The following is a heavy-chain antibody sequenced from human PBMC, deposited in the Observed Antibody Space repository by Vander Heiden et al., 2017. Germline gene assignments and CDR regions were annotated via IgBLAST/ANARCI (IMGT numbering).Heavy chain of an antibody. J-gene: IGHJ3*02. CDR2: INHSGST. Sequence: QVQLQQWGAGLLKPSETLSHTCAVNGGSFSGYYWSWVRQPPGKGREWIGEINHSGSTNYNPSLKSRVTISVDTSKNQFSLKLSSVTAADTAVYYCARAIYYYDSSGTTPIDAFDIWGQGTMVTVSS. CDR3: ARAIYYYDSSGTTPIDAFDI. D-gene: IGHD3-22*01. CDR1: GGSFSGYY. V-gene: IGHV4-34*01.